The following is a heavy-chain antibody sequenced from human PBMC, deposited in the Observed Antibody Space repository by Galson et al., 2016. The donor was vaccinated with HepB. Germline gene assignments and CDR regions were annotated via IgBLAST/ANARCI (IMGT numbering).Heavy chain of an antibody. CDR3: TKDPDRRYGMDV. Sequence: LRLSCAGSGFTFSNYGMHWVRQAPGKGLEWVALISHDETDKFYGDSVKGRFTISRDNSKNTLSLQMNSLRVEDTAVYYCTKDPDRRYGMDVWGQGTTVTVSS. CDR2: ISHDETDK. CDR1: GFTFSNYG. D-gene: IGHD3-22*01. V-gene: IGHV3-30*18. J-gene: IGHJ6*02.